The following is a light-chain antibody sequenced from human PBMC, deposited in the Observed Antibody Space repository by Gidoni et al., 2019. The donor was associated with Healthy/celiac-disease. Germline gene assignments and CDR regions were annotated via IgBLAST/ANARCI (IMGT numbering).Light chain of an antibody. V-gene: IGKV3-11*01. CDR2: DAS. CDR3: QQRSNWPL. Sequence: ELVLTQSPATLSLSPGERATLSCRASQSVSSYLAWYQQKPGQAPRLLTYDASNRATGIPARFSGSGSGTDFTLTISSLEPEDFAVYYCQQRSNWPLFGGGTKVEIK. J-gene: IGKJ4*01. CDR1: QSVSSY.